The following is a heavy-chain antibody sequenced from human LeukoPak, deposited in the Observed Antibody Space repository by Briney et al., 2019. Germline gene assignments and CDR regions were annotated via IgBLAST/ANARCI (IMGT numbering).Heavy chain of an antibody. Sequence: GASVKVSCKASGYTFTSYDINWVRQATGQGLEWMGWMNPNSGNTGYAQKFQGRVTMTRNTSISTAYMELSSLRSEDTAVYYCARDDQGYCSSTSCSQGAFDIRGQGTMVTVSS. CDR2: MNPNSGNT. D-gene: IGHD2-2*01. V-gene: IGHV1-8*01. CDR3: ARDDQGYCSSTSCSQGAFDI. J-gene: IGHJ3*02. CDR1: GYTFTSYD.